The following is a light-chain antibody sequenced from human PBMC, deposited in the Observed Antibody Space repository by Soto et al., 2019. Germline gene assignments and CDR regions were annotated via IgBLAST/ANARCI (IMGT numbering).Light chain of an antibody. V-gene: IGLV2-11*01. Sequence: QSALTQPRSVSGSPGQSVTISCTGTSRDVGGYNYVSWYQQHPGKAPKLMISDVTKRPSGVPDRFSGSKSGHTASLTISGLQAEDEGDYYCCSYADTYTWVFGGGTKVTVL. J-gene: IGLJ3*02. CDR3: CSYADTYTWV. CDR1: SRDVGGYNY. CDR2: DVT.